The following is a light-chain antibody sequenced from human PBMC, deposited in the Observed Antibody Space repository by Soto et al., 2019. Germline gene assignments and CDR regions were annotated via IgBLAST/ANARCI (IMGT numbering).Light chain of an antibody. Sequence: EIVMTQSPATLSVSPGERATLSCRASQSVSSDLAWYQQKPGQAPRLLIYGASTRATGIPARFSGSGSGTEFTLTISSLQSEDFAVYYCQQYNNWPPVTCGQGTKLEIK. CDR3: QQYNNWPPVT. CDR2: GAS. V-gene: IGKV3-15*01. J-gene: IGKJ2*01. CDR1: QSVSSD.